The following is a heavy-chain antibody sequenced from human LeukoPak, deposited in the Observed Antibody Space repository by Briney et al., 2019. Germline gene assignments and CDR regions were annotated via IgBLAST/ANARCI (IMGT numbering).Heavy chain of an antibody. Sequence: PVKVSCKASGGTFSSYAISWVRQAPGQGLEWMGRIIPILGIANYAQKFQGRVTITADKSTSTAYMELSSLRSEDTAVYYCARGLSYYDSSGFQHWGQGTLVTVSS. CDR2: IIPILGIA. J-gene: IGHJ1*01. CDR3: ARGLSYYDSSGFQH. V-gene: IGHV1-69*04. D-gene: IGHD3-22*01. CDR1: GGTFSSYA.